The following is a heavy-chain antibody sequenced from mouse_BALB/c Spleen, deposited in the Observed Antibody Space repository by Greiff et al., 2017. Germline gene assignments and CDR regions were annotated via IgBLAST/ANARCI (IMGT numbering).Heavy chain of an antibody. D-gene: IGHD2-4*01. Sequence: DVKLVESGGDLVKPGGSLKLSCAASGFTFSSYGMSWVRQTPDKRLEWVATISSGGSYTYYPDSVKGRFTISRDNAKNTLYLQMSSLKSEDTAMYYCARQDYDSPWFAYWGQGTLVTVSA. CDR1: GFTFSSYG. CDR2: ISSGGSYT. V-gene: IGHV5-6*02. J-gene: IGHJ3*01. CDR3: ARQDYDSPWFAY.